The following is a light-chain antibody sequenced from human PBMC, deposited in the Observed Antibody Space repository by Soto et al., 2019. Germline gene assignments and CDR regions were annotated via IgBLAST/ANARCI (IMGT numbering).Light chain of an antibody. CDR2: AAS. J-gene: IGKJ4*01. Sequence: DIQLTQSPSFLSASVGDRVTITCRASQGISSYLAWYQQKPGKAPKLLIYAASTLQSGVPSRFSGSGSETEFTLTISSLQPDDFATYYCQQLNSYPLTVGGGTKVEIK. CDR3: QQLNSYPLT. CDR1: QGISSY. V-gene: IGKV1-9*01.